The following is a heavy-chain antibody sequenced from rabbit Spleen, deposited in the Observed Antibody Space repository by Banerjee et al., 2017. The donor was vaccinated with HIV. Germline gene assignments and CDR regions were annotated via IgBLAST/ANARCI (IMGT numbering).Heavy chain of an antibody. Sequence: QEQLVESGGGLVKPGASLTLTCKASGFPFSDKAVMCWVRQAPGKGLECIACIYGGVSGSTYYASWAKGRFTISKTSSTTVTLQMTSLTAADTATYFCARDTSSSFSSYGMDLWGPGTLVTVS. V-gene: IGHV1S45*01. J-gene: IGHJ6*01. D-gene: IGHD1-1*01. CDR2: IYGGVSGST. CDR3: ARDTSSSFSSYGMDL. CDR1: GFPFSDKAV.